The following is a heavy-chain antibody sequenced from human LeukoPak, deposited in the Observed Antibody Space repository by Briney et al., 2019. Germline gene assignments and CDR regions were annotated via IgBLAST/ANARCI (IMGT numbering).Heavy chain of an antibody. CDR3: ARRFYGGNSGDAFDI. CDR2: ISSSSSYI. CDR1: RFTFSSYS. Sequence: GGSLRLSCAASRFTFSSYSMNWVRQAPGKGLEWVSSISSSSSYIYYADSVKGRFTISRDNAKNSLYLQMNSLRAEDTAVYYCARRFYGGNSGDAFDIWGQGTMVTVSS. J-gene: IGHJ3*02. D-gene: IGHD4-23*01. V-gene: IGHV3-21*01.